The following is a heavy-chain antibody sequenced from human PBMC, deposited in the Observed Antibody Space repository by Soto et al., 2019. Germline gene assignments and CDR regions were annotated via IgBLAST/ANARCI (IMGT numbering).Heavy chain of an antibody. D-gene: IGHD3-22*01. CDR1: GGTFSSDA. V-gene: IGHV1-69*13. CDR3: ARAPVGYDSSGYYIPYGMDV. CDR2: IIPIFGTA. J-gene: IGHJ6*02. Sequence: AASVKGSCKAAGGTFSSDAISWGRQAPGQGLEWMGGIIPIFGTANYAQKFQGRVTITADESTSTAYMELSSLRSEDTAVYYCARAPVGYDSSGYYIPYGMDVWGQGPTVTVSS.